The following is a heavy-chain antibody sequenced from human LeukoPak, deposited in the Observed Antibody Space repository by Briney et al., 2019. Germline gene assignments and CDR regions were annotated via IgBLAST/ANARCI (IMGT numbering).Heavy chain of an antibody. CDR2: IIPIFGTA. Sequence: SVTVSCKASGGTFSIYAISWVRQAPGQGLEWMGGIIPIFGTANYAQKFQGRVTITADESTSTAYMELSSLRSEDTAVYYCARARRGYDWAFDYWGQGTLVTVSS. J-gene: IGHJ4*02. CDR1: GGTFSIYA. CDR3: ARARRGYDWAFDY. D-gene: IGHD5-12*01. V-gene: IGHV1-69*01.